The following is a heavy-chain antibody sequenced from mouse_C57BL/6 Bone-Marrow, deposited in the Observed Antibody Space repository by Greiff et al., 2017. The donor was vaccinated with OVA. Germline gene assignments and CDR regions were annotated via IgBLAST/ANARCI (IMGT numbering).Heavy chain of an antibody. Sequence: DVHLVESEGGLVQPGSSMKLSCTASGFTFSDYYMAWVRQVPEKGLEWVANINYDGSSTYYLDSLKSRFIISRDNAKNILYLQMSSLKSEDTATYYCARDSGLRWYFDVWGTGTTVTVSS. CDR1: GFTFSDYY. CDR3: ARDSGLRWYFDV. CDR2: INYDGSST. J-gene: IGHJ1*03. V-gene: IGHV5-16*01. D-gene: IGHD1-1*01.